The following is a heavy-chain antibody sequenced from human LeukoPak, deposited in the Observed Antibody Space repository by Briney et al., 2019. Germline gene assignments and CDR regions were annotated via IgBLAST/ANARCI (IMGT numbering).Heavy chain of an antibody. V-gene: IGHV3-30*18. CDR3: AKDRSAFDY. J-gene: IGHJ4*02. CDR1: GFTFSSYG. CDR2: ISYDGSNK. D-gene: IGHD6-25*01. Sequence: PGGSLRLSCAASGFTFSSYGMHWVRQAPGKGLEWVAVISYDGSNKYCADSVKGRFTISRDNSKNTLYLQMNSLRAEDTAVYYCAKDRSAFDYWGQGTLVTVSS.